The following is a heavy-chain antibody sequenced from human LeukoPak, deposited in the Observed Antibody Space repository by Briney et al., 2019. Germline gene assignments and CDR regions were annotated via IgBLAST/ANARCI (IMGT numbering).Heavy chain of an antibody. V-gene: IGHV4-59*01. J-gene: IGHJ5*02. CDR3: ARRAARTVMGYGDFNWFDP. CDR1: GGSISSCY. Sequence: SETLSLTCTVSGGSISSCYWSWIRQPPGKRLEWIGYIHYSGSTNYNPSLKSRLSISVDTSRNRFSLTLSSVTAADTAVYFCARRAARTVMGYGDFNWFDPWGQGTLVTVSS. CDR2: IHYSGST. D-gene: IGHD4-17*01.